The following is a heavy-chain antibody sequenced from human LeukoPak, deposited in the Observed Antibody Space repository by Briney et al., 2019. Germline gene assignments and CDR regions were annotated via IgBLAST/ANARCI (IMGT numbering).Heavy chain of an antibody. CDR2: INHSGST. Sequence: SETLSLTCAVYGGSFSGYYWSWIRQPPGKGLEWIGEINHSGSTNYNPSLKSRVTISVDTSKNQFSLKLSSVTAADTAVYYCARGFWGSTIFGVVSYYFDYWGQGTLVTVSS. CDR3: ARGFWGSTIFGVVSYYFDY. CDR1: GGSFSGYY. D-gene: IGHD3-3*01. V-gene: IGHV4-34*01. J-gene: IGHJ4*02.